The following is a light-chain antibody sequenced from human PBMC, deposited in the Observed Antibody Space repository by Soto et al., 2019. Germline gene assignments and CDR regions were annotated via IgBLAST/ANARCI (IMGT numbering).Light chain of an antibody. CDR1: SSNIGTNT. J-gene: IGLJ1*01. V-gene: IGLV1-44*01. CDR2: NNN. CDR3: AAWDDSLDGVDV. Sequence: QSVLTQPPSASGTPGQRVTISCSGSSSNIGTNTVNWYLQLPGTAPKLLMYNNNQRPSGVPERFSGSKSGTSASLAIGGLQSEDEADYYCAAWDDSLDGVDVFGSGTKLTVL.